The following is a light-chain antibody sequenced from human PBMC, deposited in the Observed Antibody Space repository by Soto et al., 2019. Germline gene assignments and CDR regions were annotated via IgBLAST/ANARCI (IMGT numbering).Light chain of an antibody. J-gene: IGKJ4*01. Sequence: DIQMTQSPSTLSASVGDRVTITCRASQSISSWLAWYQQKPGKAPKLLIYKASSLESGVPSRCSGSGSGTEFTLTISSLQPDDCATYYCQQYNSYRLTFGGGTKVEIK. CDR2: KAS. CDR1: QSISSW. CDR3: QQYNSYRLT. V-gene: IGKV1-5*03.